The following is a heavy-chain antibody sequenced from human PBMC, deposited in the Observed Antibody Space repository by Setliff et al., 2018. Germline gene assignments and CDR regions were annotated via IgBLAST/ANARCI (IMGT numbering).Heavy chain of an antibody. CDR1: GGSITSGAYY. Sequence: PSETLSLTCTVSGGSITSGAYYWSWIRQLPGKGLEWIGYIYYSGRTFYNPSLKSRVTISVDTSKNQFSLTLTSVTAADTAVYYCARTGTYRYFDYWGQGALVTVSS. J-gene: IGHJ4*02. V-gene: IGHV4-30-4*08. CDR3: ARTGTYRYFDY. D-gene: IGHD1-1*01. CDR2: IYYSGRT.